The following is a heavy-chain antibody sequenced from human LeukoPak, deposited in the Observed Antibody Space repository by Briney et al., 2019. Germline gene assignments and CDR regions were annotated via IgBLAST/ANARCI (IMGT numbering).Heavy chain of an antibody. CDR1: GASISNYQ. CDR2: IDSSGGT. Sequence: SETLSLTCTVSGASISNYQWSWIRQTAGKRLEWIGHIDSSGGTYYNPSLKSGVTMSVDMSKNQVFVKLTSVTAADTAVYYCVRDGYSTAWGYYSDSWGQGILVTVSS. J-gene: IGHJ4*02. V-gene: IGHV4-4*07. D-gene: IGHD4-11*01. CDR3: VRDGYSTAWGYYSDS.